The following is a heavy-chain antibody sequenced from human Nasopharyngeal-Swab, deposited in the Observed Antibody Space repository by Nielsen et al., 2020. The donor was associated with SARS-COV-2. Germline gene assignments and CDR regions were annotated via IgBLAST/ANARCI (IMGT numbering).Heavy chain of an antibody. CDR2: ISSSSSYI. D-gene: IGHD3-3*01. CDR3: AREDDFWSGSTDYYYYYYMDV. J-gene: IGHJ6*03. V-gene: IGHV3-21*01. Sequence: WIRQPPGKGLEWVSSISSSSSYIYYADSVKGRFTISRDNAKNSLYLQVNSLRAEDTAVYYCAREDDFWSGSTDYYYYYYMDVWGKWTTVTVSS.